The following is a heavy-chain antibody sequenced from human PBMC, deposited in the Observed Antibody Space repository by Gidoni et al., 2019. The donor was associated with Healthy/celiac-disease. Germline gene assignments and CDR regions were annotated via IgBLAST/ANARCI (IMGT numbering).Heavy chain of an antibody. J-gene: IGHJ3*02. CDR1: GFTFSSYA. Sequence: QVQLVESGGGVVQPGRSLRLSCAASGFTFSSYAMHWVRQAPGKGLEWVAVISYDGSNKYYADSVKGRFTISRDNSKNTLYLQMNSLRAEDTAVYYCAREYQLLWNAFDIWGQGTLVTVSS. V-gene: IGHV3-30-3*01. D-gene: IGHD2-2*01. CDR2: ISYDGSNK. CDR3: AREYQLLWNAFDI.